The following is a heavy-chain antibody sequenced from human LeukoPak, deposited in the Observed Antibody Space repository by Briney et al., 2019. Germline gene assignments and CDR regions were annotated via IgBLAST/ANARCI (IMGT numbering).Heavy chain of an antibody. CDR3: ARDLGGHYDYVWGSYRGGYFDY. D-gene: IGHD3-16*01. Sequence: PGGSLRLSCAASRFTVSSNYMSWVRQAPGKGLEWVSYISASSSTIYYADSMKGRFTISRDNAKNSLYLQMNSLRAEDTAVYYCARDLGGHYDYVWGSYRGGYFDYWGQGTLVTVSS. CDR2: ISASSSTI. CDR1: RFTVSSNY. V-gene: IGHV3-48*01. J-gene: IGHJ4*02.